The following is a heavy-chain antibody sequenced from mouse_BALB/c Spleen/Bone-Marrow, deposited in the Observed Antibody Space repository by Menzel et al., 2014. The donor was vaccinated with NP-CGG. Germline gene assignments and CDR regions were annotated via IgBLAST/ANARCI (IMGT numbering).Heavy chain of an antibody. CDR1: GFTFSSYG. V-gene: IGHV5-6*01. CDR3: ARQDYDWFAY. Sequence: EVQGAESGGDLVKPGGSLKLSCAASGFTFSSYGMSWVRQTPDKRLEWVATISSGGSYTYYPDSVKGRFTISRDNAKNTLHLQMSSLKSEDTAMYYCARQDYDWFAYWGQGTLVTVSA. J-gene: IGHJ3*01. CDR2: ISSGGSYT. D-gene: IGHD2-4*01.